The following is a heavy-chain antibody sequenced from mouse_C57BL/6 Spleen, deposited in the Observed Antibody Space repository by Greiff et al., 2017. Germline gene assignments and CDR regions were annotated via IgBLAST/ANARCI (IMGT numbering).Heavy chain of an antibody. Sequence: QVQLQQSGAELARPGASVKLSCKASGYTFTSYGISWVKQRTGQGLEWIGEIYPRSGNTYYNEKFKGKATLTADKSSSTAYMELRSLTSEDSAFYFCARSRLGDYWFAYWGQGTLVTVSA. CDR3: ARSRLGDYWFAY. V-gene: IGHV1-81*01. CDR2: IYPRSGNT. D-gene: IGHD2-13*01. J-gene: IGHJ3*01. CDR1: GYTFTSYG.